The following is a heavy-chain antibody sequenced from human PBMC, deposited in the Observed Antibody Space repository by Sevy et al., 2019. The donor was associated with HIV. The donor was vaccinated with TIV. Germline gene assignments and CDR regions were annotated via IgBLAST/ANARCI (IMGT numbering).Heavy chain of an antibody. CDR3: ARDIAIFGVVIRGNAFDI. Sequence: GGSLRLSCAASGFTFSSYGMHWVRQAPGKGLEWVAVIWYDGSNKYYADSVKGRFTISRDNSKNTLYLQMNSLRAEDTAVYCCARDIAIFGVVIRGNAFDIWGQGTMVTVSS. D-gene: IGHD3-3*01. CDR2: IWYDGSNK. J-gene: IGHJ3*02. V-gene: IGHV3-33*01. CDR1: GFTFSSYG.